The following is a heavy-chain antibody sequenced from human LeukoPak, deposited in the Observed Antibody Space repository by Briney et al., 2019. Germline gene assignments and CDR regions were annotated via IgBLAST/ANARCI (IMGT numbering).Heavy chain of an antibody. D-gene: IGHD5-18*01. J-gene: IGHJ4*02. V-gene: IGHV3-23*01. CDR3: AKEGWIQLWLHAY. Sequence: PGGSLRLSCAASGFTFRNYDMSWVRQAPGKGLEWVSAISGSGGSTYYADSVKGRFTISRDNSKNTLYLQMNSLRAEDTAVYYCAKEGWIQLWLHAYWGQGTLVTVSS. CDR1: GFTFRNYD. CDR2: ISGSGGST.